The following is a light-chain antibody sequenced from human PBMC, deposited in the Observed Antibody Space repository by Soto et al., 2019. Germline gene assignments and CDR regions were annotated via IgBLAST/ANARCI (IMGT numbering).Light chain of an antibody. J-gene: IGKJ3*01. Sequence: DIQMTQSPSSLSASEGDRVTITCRASQSINSFLNWYQQKSGKAPKLLIYDASTLQSGVPSRFSGSGSETECTLTITSLQPDDFATYYCQQSYNTAFTFGPGTKVDVK. CDR1: QSINSF. CDR2: DAS. V-gene: IGKV1-39*01. CDR3: QQSYNTAFT.